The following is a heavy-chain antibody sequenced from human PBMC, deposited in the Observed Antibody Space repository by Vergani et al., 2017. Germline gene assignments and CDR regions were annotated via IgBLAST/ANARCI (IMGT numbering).Heavy chain of an antibody. CDR1: GGSISSYY. V-gene: IGHV4-59*01. D-gene: IGHD2-15*01. Sequence: QVQLQESCPGLVKPSETLSLTCTVSGGSISSYYWSWIRQPPGKGLEWIGYIYYSGSTNYNPSLKSRVTISVDTSKNQFSLKLSSVTAADTAVYYCARGRKLLRYGMDVWGQGTTVTVSS. CDR3: ARGRKLLRYGMDV. J-gene: IGHJ6*02. CDR2: IYYSGST.